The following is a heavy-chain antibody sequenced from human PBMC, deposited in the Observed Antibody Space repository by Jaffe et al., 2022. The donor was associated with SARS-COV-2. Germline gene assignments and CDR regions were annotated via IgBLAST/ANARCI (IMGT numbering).Heavy chain of an antibody. Sequence: EVQLLESGGGLVQPGGSLRLSCAASGFTFNTYAMSWVRQAPGKGLEWVSAISDSGGSTYYADSVKGRFTISRDNSKSTLFLQMNSLRAEDTAIYYCAKDRGNTYGGADYWGQGTLVTVSS. J-gene: IGHJ4*02. CDR3: AKDRGNTYGGADY. CDR1: GFTFNTYA. CDR2: ISDSGGST. D-gene: IGHD5-18*01. V-gene: IGHV3-23*01.